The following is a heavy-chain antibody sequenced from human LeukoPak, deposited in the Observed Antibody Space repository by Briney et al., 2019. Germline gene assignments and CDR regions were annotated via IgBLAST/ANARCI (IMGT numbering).Heavy chain of an antibody. Sequence: PGRSLRLSCAASGFTFSSYGMHWVRQAPAKGLEWEAVIWYDGSNKYYADSVKGRFTISRDNSKNTLYLQMNSLRAEDTAVYYCARDGSSGWYWVDYWGQGTLVTVSS. CDR1: GFTFSSYG. CDR2: IWYDGSNK. CDR3: ARDGSSGWYWVDY. J-gene: IGHJ4*02. D-gene: IGHD6-19*01. V-gene: IGHV3-33*01.